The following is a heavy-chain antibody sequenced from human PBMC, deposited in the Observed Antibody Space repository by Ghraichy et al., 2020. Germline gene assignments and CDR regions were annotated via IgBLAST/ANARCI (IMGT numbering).Heavy chain of an antibody. J-gene: IGHJ3*02. CDR2: IYSDGRT. CDR3: ARRCSSTSCSHGAFDI. V-gene: IGHV3-66*04. Sequence: GGSLRLSCAASGFTVSSTYMSWVRQAPGKGLDWGSVIYSDGRTYYGDSVKGRFSISRDNSQNIVFLQMNSLGPEDTAVYYCARRCSSTSCSHGAFDIWGQGTMVTVSS. CDR1: GFTVSSTY. D-gene: IGHD2-2*01.